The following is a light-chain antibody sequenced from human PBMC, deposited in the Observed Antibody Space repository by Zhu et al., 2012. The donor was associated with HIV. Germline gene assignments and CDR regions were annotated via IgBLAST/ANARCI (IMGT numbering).Light chain of an antibody. CDR2: GAS. V-gene: IGKV1-9*01. J-gene: IGKJ4*01. Sequence: DIQLTQSPSFLSASVGDRVTITCRASQGISNHLAWYHQKPGKAPKLLIYGASVLQSGVPSRFSGSGSGTEFTLTISSVQPEDFATYFCQHLTLYPTFGGGSKVEIK. CDR3: QHLTLYPT. CDR1: QGISNH.